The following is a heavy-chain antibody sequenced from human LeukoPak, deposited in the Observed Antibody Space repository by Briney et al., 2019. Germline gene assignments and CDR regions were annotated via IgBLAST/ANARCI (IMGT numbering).Heavy chain of an antibody. CDR2: IKQDGSEK. CDR1: GFTFSSYW. J-gene: IGHJ6*03. Sequence: GGSLRLSCAASGFTFSSYWMSWVRQAPGKGLEWVANIKQDGSEKYYVDSVKGRFTISRDNAKNSLYLQMNSLRAEDTAVYYCARAPARHCSSTSCYGPPPYYMGVGGKGTTVTVSS. D-gene: IGHD2-2*01. CDR3: ARAPARHCSSTSCYGPPPYYMGV. V-gene: IGHV3-7*01.